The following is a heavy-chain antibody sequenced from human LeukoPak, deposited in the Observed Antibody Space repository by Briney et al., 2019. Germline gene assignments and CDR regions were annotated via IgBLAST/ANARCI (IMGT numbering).Heavy chain of an antibody. V-gene: IGHV3-21*01. J-gene: IGHJ5*02. CDR1: GFTLSTYN. Sequence: PGGSLRLSCAASGFTLSTYNMNWVRRTPGKGLEWVSSITSSSTYMFYADSVRGRFTISRDNAKNTLNLQMNSLRAEDTAVYYCARDLGQYYDTSDNWFDPWGQGTLVTASS. CDR2: ITSSSTYM. CDR3: ARDLGQYYDTSDNWFDP. D-gene: IGHD3-22*01.